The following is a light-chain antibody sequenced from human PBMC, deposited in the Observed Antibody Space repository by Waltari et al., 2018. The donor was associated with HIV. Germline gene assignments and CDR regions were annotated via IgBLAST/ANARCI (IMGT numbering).Light chain of an antibody. CDR1: QSCSSN. CDR3: QHYDRWPWG. CDR2: GAS. J-gene: IGKJ1*01. Sequence: VMTQSPATLSVSPGERATLSCRARQSCSSNLGWYQQRPGQSPRLLIYGASNRATGIPDRFSGSGSGTEFTLTISSLQSEDFALYYCQHYDRWPWGFGQGTKVEIK. V-gene: IGKV3-15*01.